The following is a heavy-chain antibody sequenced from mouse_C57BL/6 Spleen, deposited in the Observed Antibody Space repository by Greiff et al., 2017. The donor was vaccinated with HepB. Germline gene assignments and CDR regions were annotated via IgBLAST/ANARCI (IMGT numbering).Heavy chain of an antibody. CDR1: GYTFTSYW. V-gene: IGHV1-53*01. D-gene: IGHD1-1*01. Sequence: VQLQQPGTELVKPGASVKLSCKASGYTFTSYWMHWVKQRPGQGLEWIGNINPSNGGTNYNEKFKSKATLTVDKSSSTAYMQLSSLTSEDSAVYYCARITTVVAPYFDYWGQGTTLTVSS. CDR2: INPSNGGT. J-gene: IGHJ2*01. CDR3: ARITTVVAPYFDY.